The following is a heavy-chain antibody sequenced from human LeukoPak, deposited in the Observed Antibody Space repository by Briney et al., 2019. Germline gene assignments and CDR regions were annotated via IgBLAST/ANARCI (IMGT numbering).Heavy chain of an antibody. CDR3: AKYYDSSGYYYCYFDY. D-gene: IGHD3-22*01. Sequence: GGSLRLSCAASGFTFSSYAMSWVRQAPGKGLEWVSAISGSGGSTYYADSVKGRFTISRDNSKNTLYLQMNSLRAEDTAVYYCAKYYDSSGYYYCYFDYWGQGTLVTVSS. V-gene: IGHV3-23*01. J-gene: IGHJ4*02. CDR1: GFTFSSYA. CDR2: ISGSGGST.